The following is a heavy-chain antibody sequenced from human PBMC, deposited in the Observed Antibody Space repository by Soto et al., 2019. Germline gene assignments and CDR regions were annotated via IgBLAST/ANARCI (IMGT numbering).Heavy chain of an antibody. V-gene: IGHV1-69*13. D-gene: IGHD3-10*01. Sequence: RASVKVSCKASGGTFSSYAISWVRQAPGQGLEWMGGIIPIFGTANYAQKFQGRVTITADESTSTAYMELSSLRSEDTAVYYCASSYYGSGSYYKAPESFDYWGQGTLVTVSS. CDR1: GGTFSSYA. CDR3: ASSYYGSGSYYKAPESFDY. CDR2: IIPIFGTA. J-gene: IGHJ4*02.